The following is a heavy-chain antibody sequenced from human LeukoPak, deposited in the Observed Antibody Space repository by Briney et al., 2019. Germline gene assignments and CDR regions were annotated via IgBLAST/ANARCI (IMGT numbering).Heavy chain of an antibody. CDR2: ISGSGGST. V-gene: IGHV3-23*01. CDR1: GFTFSSYA. D-gene: IGHD2/OR15-2a*01. Sequence: GGSLRLSCAASGFTFSSYAMSWVRQAPGKGLEWVSAISGSGGSTYYADSVKGRFTISRDNAKSSLYLQMNSLRAEDTAVYYCARESSFCFDYWGQGTLVTVSS. CDR3: ARESSFCFDY. J-gene: IGHJ4*02.